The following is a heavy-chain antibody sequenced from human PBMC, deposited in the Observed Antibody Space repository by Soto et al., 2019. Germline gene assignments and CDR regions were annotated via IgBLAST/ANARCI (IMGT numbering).Heavy chain of an antibody. CDR2: IWDDGSHK. J-gene: IGHJ5*02. CDR1: GFTFSSYG. Sequence: QVQLVESGGGVVQPGRSLRLSCAASGFTFSSYGMHWVRQAPGKGLEWVAVIWDDGSHKYYADAVKGRFTISRDNSKNTLYLQMNSLRAEDAAVYYCARDTSSSWYWFDPCGQGTLVTVSS. CDR3: ARDTSSSWYWFDP. V-gene: IGHV3-33*01. D-gene: IGHD6-13*01.